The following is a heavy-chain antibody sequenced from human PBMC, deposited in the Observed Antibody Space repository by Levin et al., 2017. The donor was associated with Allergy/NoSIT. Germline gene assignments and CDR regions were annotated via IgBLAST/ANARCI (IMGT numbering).Heavy chain of an antibody. CDR3: ATVEGLFCSGVSCSYSVHY. J-gene: IGHJ4*02. CDR1: GGSISTDNW. D-gene: IGHD2-15*01. V-gene: IGHV4-4*02. CDR2: IYRSGDT. Sequence: KSSETLSLTCAVSGGSISTDNWWSWIRQPPGKGLEWIGEIYRSGDTNHNPSLRSRVTMSVDKSKNHSSLKLSSVTAADTAVYYCATVEGLFCSGVSCSYSVHYWGQGALVTVSS.